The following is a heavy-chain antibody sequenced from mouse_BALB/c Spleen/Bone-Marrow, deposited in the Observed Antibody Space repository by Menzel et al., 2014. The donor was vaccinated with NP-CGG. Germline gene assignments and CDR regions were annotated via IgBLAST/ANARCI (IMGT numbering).Heavy chain of an antibody. CDR3: TTYEGGTFDC. CDR1: GDSITSGY. D-gene: IGHD3-3*01. Sequence: VQLQQSGPSRVQPSQSLFLLCSVTGDSITSGYWIWIRKFPGNKLEFMGYISSSGSTYYNSSFKSRFSITRDTSKTQNYLQVNTVTAGDTAAYYCTTYEGGTFDCWGQGATITVSS. CDR2: ISSSGST. V-gene: IGHV3-8*02. J-gene: IGHJ2*01.